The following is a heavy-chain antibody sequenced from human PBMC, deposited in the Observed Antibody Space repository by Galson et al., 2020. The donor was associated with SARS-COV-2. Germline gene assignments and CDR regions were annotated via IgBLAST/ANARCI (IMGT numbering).Heavy chain of an antibody. V-gene: IGHV1-46*01. Sequence: ASVKVSCKASGYTFTSYYIHWVRQAPGQGLEWMGIIDPLGGTTAYAQKFQGRVTMTWDTSTSTVYMELRSLTSEDTAVYYCARVNYDYWSAYDYYFDYWGQGTLVTVAS. D-gene: IGHD3-3*01. CDR1: GYTFTSYY. CDR2: IDPLGGTT. CDR3: ARVNYDYWSAYDYYFDY. J-gene: IGHJ4*02.